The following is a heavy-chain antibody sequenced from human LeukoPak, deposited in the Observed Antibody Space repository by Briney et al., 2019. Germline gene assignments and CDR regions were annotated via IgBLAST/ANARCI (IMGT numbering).Heavy chain of an antibody. V-gene: IGHV3-23*01. Sequence: GGCLRLSCAVSGITLSNYGMSWVRQAPGKGLEWDAGISDGGASRNYADSVKGRFTISRDNPKNTLYLQMNSLRAEDTAVYFCAKRGVVIRAVIIVGFHKEAYYFDYWGQGALVTVSS. CDR1: GITLSNYG. J-gene: IGHJ4*02. D-gene: IGHD3-10*01. CDR3: AKRGVVIRAVIIVGFHKEAYYFDY. CDR2: ISDGGASR.